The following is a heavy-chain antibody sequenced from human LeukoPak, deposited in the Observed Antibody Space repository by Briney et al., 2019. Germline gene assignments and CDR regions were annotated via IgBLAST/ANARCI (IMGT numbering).Heavy chain of an antibody. CDR3: ARSITMVRGVIGWFDP. Sequence: SETLSLTCTVSGGSISSGSYYWSWIRQPAGKGLEWIGRIYTSGSTNYNPSLESRVTISVDTSKNQFSLKLSSVTAADTAVYYCARSITMVRGVIGWFDPRGQGTLVTVSS. D-gene: IGHD3-10*01. CDR1: GGSISSGSYY. V-gene: IGHV4-61*02. J-gene: IGHJ5*02. CDR2: IYTSGST.